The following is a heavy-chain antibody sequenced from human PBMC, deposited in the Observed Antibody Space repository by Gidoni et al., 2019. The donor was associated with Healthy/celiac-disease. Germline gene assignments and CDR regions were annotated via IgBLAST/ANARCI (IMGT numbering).Heavy chain of an antibody. V-gene: IGHV1-69*01. Sequence: QVQLVQSGAEVKKPGSSVKVSCKASGGTFRSYAISWLRQAPGQGLDWMGGIIPICGTANYAQKCQGRVTITADESTSTADMELSSLRSEDTAVYYCAGKDSSSFDGGDWFDPWGQGTLVTVSS. CDR1: GGTFRSYA. D-gene: IGHD6-6*01. J-gene: IGHJ5*02. CDR3: AGKDSSSFDGGDWFDP. CDR2: IIPICGTA.